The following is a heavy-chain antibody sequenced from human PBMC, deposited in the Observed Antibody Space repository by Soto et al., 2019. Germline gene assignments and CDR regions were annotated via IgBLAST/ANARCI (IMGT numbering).Heavy chain of an antibody. CDR1: GYSFTTFW. D-gene: IGHD3-22*01. Sequence: GESLKISCNVSGYSFTTFWISWVRQMPEKGLEWMGRLDPADSFTNYSLSFQGHATISVDKSINTAYLQWSSLKASDTAIYYCARHLYDNSNYLYALDVWGQGTMVTVSS. V-gene: IGHV5-10-1*01. CDR3: ARHLYDNSNYLYALDV. J-gene: IGHJ3*01. CDR2: LDPADSFT.